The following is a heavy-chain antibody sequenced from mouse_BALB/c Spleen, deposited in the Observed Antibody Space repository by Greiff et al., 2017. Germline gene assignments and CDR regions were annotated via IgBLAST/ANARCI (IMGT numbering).Heavy chain of an antibody. Sequence: QVQLKQSGAELMKPGASVKISCKATGYTFSSYWIEWVKQRPGHGLEWIGEILPGSGSTNYNEKFKGKATFTADTSSNTAYMQLSSLTSEDSAVYYCARSGTGYAMDYWGQGTSVTVSS. CDR3: ARSGTGYAMDY. D-gene: IGHD4-1*01. CDR2: ILPGSGST. V-gene: IGHV1-9*01. CDR1: GYTFSSYW. J-gene: IGHJ4*01.